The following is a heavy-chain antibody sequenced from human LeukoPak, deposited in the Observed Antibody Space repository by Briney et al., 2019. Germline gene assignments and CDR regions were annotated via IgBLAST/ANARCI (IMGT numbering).Heavy chain of an antibody. Sequence: PSETLSLTCAVYGGSFSGYHWSWIRQPPGKGLEWLGEINHNGSTNYNPSLKSRVTISVDTSKNQFSLKLSSVTAADTAVYYCARGQGTVTTHWGQGTLVTVSS. CDR2: INHNGST. J-gene: IGHJ4*02. D-gene: IGHD4-17*01. CDR1: GGSFSGYH. V-gene: IGHV4-34*01. CDR3: ARGQGTVTTH.